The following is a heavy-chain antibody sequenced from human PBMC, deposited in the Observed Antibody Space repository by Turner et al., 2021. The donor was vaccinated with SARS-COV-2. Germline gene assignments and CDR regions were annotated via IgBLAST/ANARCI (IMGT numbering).Heavy chain of an antibody. CDR3: ARDLEVRFGEFPLDY. Sequence: QVQLQESGPGLVKPSETLSLTCTVSGGSISSYYWSWIRQPAGKGLEWIGRIYTSGSTNHNPSLKSRVTMSVDTSKNQFSLKLSSVTAADTAVYYCARDLEVRFGEFPLDYWGQGTLVTVSS. CDR1: GGSISSYY. CDR2: IYTSGST. D-gene: IGHD3-10*01. J-gene: IGHJ4*02. V-gene: IGHV4-4*07.